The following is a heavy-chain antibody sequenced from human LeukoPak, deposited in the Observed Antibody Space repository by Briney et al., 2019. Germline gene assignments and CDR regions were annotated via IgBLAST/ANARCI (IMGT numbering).Heavy chain of an antibody. V-gene: IGHV3-30*02. CDR3: AKSSESGWYYFDY. CDR2: VRYDGSNK. CDR1: GFTFSSFA. D-gene: IGHD6-19*01. Sequence: PGGSLRLSCAASGFTFSSFAMHWVRQAPGKGLEWVGVVRYDGSNKYYADSVKGRFTISRDNSKNTLYLQMTSLRPEDTAVYFCAKSSESGWYYFDYWGQGTLVTVSS. J-gene: IGHJ4*02.